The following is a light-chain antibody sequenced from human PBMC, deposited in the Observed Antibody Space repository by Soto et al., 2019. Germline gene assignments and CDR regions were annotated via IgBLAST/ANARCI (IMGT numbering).Light chain of an antibody. V-gene: IGLV1-40*01. CDR2: GNT. CDR3: QSYDSSLSARNYV. J-gene: IGLJ1*01. Sequence: QSVLTQPPSVSGAPGQRVTISCTGSSSNIGAGYDVHWYQQLPGTAPKLLIYGNTNRPSGVPDRFSGSKSGTSASLAITGLQAEDEADYYCQSYDSSLSARNYVFGTGTQLTVL. CDR1: SSNIGAGYD.